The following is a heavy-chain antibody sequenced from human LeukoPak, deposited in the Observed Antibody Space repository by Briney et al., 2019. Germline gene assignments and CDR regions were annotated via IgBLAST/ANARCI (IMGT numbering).Heavy chain of an antibody. CDR3: ARAMTMVTIDY. CDR1: GYTFSNYG. Sequence: ASVKVSCKASGYTFSNYGINWVRQAPGRGPEWMGWINTNTGNPTYAQDFTGRFVFSLDTSVSTAYLQISSLKAEDTAVYYCARAMTMVTIDYWGRGTLVTVSS. J-gene: IGHJ4*02. V-gene: IGHV7-4-1*02. D-gene: IGHD4/OR15-4a*01. CDR2: INTNTGNP.